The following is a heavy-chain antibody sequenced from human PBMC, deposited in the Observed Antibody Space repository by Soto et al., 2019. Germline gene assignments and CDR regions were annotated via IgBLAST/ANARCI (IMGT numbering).Heavy chain of an antibody. CDR3: AREAYGSGNRYSDY. CDR1: GFTFSTYW. V-gene: IGHV3-74*01. CDR2: INSDGTYT. D-gene: IGHD3-10*01. Sequence: EVQLVESGGDLVQPGGSLRLSCAVSGFTFSTYWWHWVRQVPGTGLVWVSRINSDGTYTTYADSVKGRFTISRDNAKNTLYLQMNSLRAEDTAVYYCAREAYGSGNRYSDYCGLGTLVTVSS. J-gene: IGHJ4*02.